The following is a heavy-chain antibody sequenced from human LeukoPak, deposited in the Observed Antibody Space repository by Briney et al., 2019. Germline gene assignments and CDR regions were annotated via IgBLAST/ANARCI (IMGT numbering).Heavy chain of an antibody. Sequence: GGSLRLSCAASGFTFSDYYMYWIRQAPGKGLEWVAYISGVSTTIYYADSLKGRFTISSDNAKNSLYLQMNSLRAEDTAVYYCARDSGRRGYNYNFWGQGTLVTVSS. J-gene: IGHJ4*02. V-gene: IGHV3-11*01. CDR1: GFTFSDYY. CDR2: ISGVSTTI. D-gene: IGHD5-18*01. CDR3: ARDSGRRGYNYNF.